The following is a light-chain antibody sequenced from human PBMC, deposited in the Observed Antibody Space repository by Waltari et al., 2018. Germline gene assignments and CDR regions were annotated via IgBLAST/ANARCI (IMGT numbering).Light chain of an antibody. J-gene: IGKJ1*01. CDR1: QSVTTK. V-gene: IGKV3D-15*01. CDR2: DAS. Sequence: EIVMTQYPATLSLSPWDGAALSCRASQSVTTKLAWYQLKPGQAPRLLIYDASSRATGIPARFSGSGFGTEFTLTISSLQSEDFAVDYCQQYHNWPPWTFGRGTKVEIK. CDR3: QQYHNWPPWT.